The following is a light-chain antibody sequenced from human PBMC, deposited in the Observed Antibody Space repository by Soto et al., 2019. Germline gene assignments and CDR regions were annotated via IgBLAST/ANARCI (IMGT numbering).Light chain of an antibody. CDR2: EVS. Sequence: QSAVTHPASVSGSPGQSTTISCTGTSSDVGNYKYVSWYQQHPGKAPKLMIYEVSNRPSGVSNRFSGSKSGNTASLTISGLQAEDENDYYCLSSTRSGTYVFGHGTKAPS. CDR3: LSSTRSGTYV. V-gene: IGLV2-14*01. J-gene: IGLJ1*01. CDR1: SSDVGNYKY.